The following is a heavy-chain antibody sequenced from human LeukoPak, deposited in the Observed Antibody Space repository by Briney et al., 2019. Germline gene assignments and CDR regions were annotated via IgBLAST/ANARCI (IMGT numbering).Heavy chain of an antibody. D-gene: IGHD6-13*01. Sequence: GESLKISCKGPAYNFTTYWIGWVRQMPGKGLEWMGIVYPGDSDTRYSPSFQGQVTISADKSINTAYLQWSSLKASDTAMYYCARHGQAAAGSYYFDYWGQGTLVTVSS. V-gene: IGHV5-51*01. CDR1: AYNFTTYW. J-gene: IGHJ4*02. CDR2: VYPGDSDT. CDR3: ARHGQAAAGSYYFDY.